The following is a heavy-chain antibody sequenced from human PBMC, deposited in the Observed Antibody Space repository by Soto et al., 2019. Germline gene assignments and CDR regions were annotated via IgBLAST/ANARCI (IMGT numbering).Heavy chain of an antibody. D-gene: IGHD5-18*01. J-gene: IGHJ4*02. CDR3: ARDTAMGIIRGLDY. V-gene: IGHV1-3*01. CDR1: GYTFTSYA. CDR2: INAGNGNT. Sequence: GASVKVSCKASGYTFTSYAMHWVRQAPGQRLEWMGWINAGNGNTKYSQKFQGRVTITRDTSASTAYMELSSLRSEDTSVYYCARDTAMGIIRGLDYWGQGTLVTVS.